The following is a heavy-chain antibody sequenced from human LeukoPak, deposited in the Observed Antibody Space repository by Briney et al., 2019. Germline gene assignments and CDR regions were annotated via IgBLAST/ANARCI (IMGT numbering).Heavy chain of an antibody. CDR2: ISNDGSNK. CDR1: GFTFSTYG. J-gene: IGHJ4*02. D-gene: IGHD3-10*01. CDR3: AKDWGAGGSALTF. V-gene: IGHV3-30*18. Sequence: GGSLRLSCAASGFTFSTYGMHWVRQAPGKGLEWVAVISNDGSNKYYADSVKGRFTISRDNSKSTPYVQMNSLRAEDTAVYYCAKDWGAGGSALTFWGQGTLVTVSS.